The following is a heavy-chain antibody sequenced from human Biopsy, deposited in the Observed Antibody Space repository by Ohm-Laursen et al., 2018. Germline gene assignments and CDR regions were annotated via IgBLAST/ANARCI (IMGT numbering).Heavy chain of an antibody. V-gene: IGHV3-21*01. CDR2: ISASSSYI. D-gene: IGHD2-2*01. CDR1: GFTLSGYN. CDR3: ATEVVPAGIGGHLLDP. Sequence: GSLRLSCAASGFTLSGYNMNWVRQAPGKGLEWVSSISASSSYIYYVDSVKGRFTVSKENGKNSLYLHMNSLRAEDTAVYYCATEVVPAGIGGHLLDPWGQGTLVTVSS. J-gene: IGHJ5*02.